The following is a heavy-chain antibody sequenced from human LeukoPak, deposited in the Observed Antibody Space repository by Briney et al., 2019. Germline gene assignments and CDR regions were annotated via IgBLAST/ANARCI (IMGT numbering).Heavy chain of an antibody. J-gene: IGHJ6*02. Sequence: ASVKVSCKASGYTFTSYDINWVRQATGQGLEWMGWMNPNSGNTGYAQKFQGRVTMTRNTSISTAYMELSSLRSEDTAVYYCARTEQWLEPLYYYYGMDVWGQGTTVTVSS. V-gene: IGHV1-8*01. CDR2: MNPNSGNT. CDR1: GYTFTSYD. CDR3: ARTEQWLEPLYYYYGMDV. D-gene: IGHD6-19*01.